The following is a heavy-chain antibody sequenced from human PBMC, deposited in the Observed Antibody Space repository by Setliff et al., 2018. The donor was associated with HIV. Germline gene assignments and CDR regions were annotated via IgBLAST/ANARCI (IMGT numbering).Heavy chain of an antibody. CDR1: GFTFSSYA. CDR3: AKTQTVITVYGPFDS. CDR2: ISGSGVTT. V-gene: IGHV3-23*01. Sequence: PGGSLRLSCAASGFTFSSYAMSWVRQAPGKGPQWVSGISGSGVTTYYRESVKGRFTVSRDNSNNTVYLQMNSLRAEDTAMYYCAKTQTVITVYGPFDSWGQGTPVTVSS. J-gene: IGHJ4*02. D-gene: IGHD4-4*01.